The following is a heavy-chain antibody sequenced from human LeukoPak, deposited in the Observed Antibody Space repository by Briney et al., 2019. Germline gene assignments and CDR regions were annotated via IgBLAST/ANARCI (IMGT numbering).Heavy chain of an antibody. CDR3: AKDLDYGDYRSAFDI. J-gene: IGHJ3*02. V-gene: IGHV3-9*01. CDR1: GFTFDDYA. D-gene: IGHD4-17*01. Sequence: GGSLRLSCAASGFTFDDYAMHWVRQAPGKGLEWVSGISWNSGSIGYADSVKGRFTISRDNAKNSLYLQMNSLRAEDTALYYCAKDLDYGDYRSAFDIWGQGTMVTVSS. CDR2: ISWNSGSI.